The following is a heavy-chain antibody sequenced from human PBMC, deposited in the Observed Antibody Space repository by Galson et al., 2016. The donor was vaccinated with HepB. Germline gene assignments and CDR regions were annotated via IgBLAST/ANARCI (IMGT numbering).Heavy chain of an antibody. CDR2: TYYSGST. V-gene: IGHV4-31*02. Sequence: SGDYYWSWIRQHPGKGLEWIGYTYYSGSTYYNPSLKSRVTISVDTSKNQFSLKLSSVTAADTAVYYCAREVAGAKWFDPWGQGTLVAVSS. CDR3: AREVAGAKWFDP. CDR1: SGDYY. J-gene: IGHJ5*02. D-gene: IGHD1-14*01.